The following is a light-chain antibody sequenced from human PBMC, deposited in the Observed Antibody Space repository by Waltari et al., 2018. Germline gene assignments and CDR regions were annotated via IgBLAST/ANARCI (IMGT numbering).Light chain of an antibody. Sequence: SYEVTQPPSVSVSPGQTARITCSGAALPKKDAHWYQQKSGQARVLVIYEDTKRLPGIPERCSGSNSGTTATLTISGAQVGDEADDDCYSIYSSGSLEIFGGGTK. CDR3: YSIYSSGSLEI. J-gene: IGLJ2*01. CDR1: ALPKKD. V-gene: IGLV3-10*01. CDR2: EDT.